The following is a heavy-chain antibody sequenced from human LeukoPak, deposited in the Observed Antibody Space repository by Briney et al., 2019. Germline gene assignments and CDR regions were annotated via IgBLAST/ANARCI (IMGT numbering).Heavy chain of an antibody. CDR2: IYHSGST. CDR3: ARGRLQYNFDF. D-gene: IGHD4-11*01. CDR1: GGSISSYY. Sequence: SGTLSLTCTVSGGSISSYYWNWVRQPPGKGLKGIGNIYHSGSTHYNPSLSSRVTISIDTSKNQFSLKLSSVTAADTAVYYSARGRLQYNFDFWGQGTLVTVSS. V-gene: IGHV4-59*01. J-gene: IGHJ4*02.